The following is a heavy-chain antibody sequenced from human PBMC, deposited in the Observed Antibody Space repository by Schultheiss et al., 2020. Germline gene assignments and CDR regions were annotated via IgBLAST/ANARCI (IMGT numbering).Heavy chain of an antibody. V-gene: IGHV1-24*01. D-gene: IGHD3-3*01. J-gene: IGHJ6*02. Sequence: GGSLRLSCKVSGYTLTELSMHWVRQAPGKGLEWMGGFDPEDGETIYAQKFQGRVTMTEDTSTDTAYMELSSLRSEDTAVYYCATTQPNYDFWSGYWRFGPYGMDVWGQGTTVTVSS. CDR3: ATTQPNYDFWSGYWRFGPYGMDV. CDR1: GYTLTELS. CDR2: FDPEDGET.